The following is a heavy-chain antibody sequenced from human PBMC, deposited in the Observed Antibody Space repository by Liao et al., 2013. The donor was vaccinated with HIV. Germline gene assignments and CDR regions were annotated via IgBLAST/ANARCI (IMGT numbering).Heavy chain of an antibody. CDR1: GGSISSYY. J-gene: IGHJ5*02. D-gene: IGHD6-13*01. V-gene: IGHV4-4*07. CDR3: ARGDSSSWLNWFDP. Sequence: QVQLQESGPGLVKPSETLSLTCTVSGGSISSYYWSWIRQPAGKGLEWIGRIYTSGSTNYNPSLKSRVTISVDTSKNQFSLNLRSVTASDTAVYYCARGDSSSWLNWFDPWGQGTLVTVSS. CDR2: IYTSGST.